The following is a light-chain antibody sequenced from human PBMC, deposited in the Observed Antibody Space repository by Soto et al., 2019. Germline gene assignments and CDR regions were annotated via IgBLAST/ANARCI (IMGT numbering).Light chain of an antibody. V-gene: IGKV1-39*01. CDR3: QQIYSAPYT. CDR2: AAS. J-gene: IGKJ2*01. CDR1: QSIYSS. Sequence: DSQMTQSPPSLSASVGDRVTITCRASQSIYSSLNWYHQKPGKAPKLLIYAASNLQSGVPSRFSGSGSGTDFTLSISSLQPEEFATYYCQQIYSAPYTFGKGTKLEI.